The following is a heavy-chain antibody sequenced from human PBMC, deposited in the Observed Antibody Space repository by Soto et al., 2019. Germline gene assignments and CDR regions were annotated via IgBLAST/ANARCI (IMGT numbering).Heavy chain of an antibody. CDR3: AKSSSSSTFDY. Sequence: EVQLLESGGGLVQPGESLRLSCAASGFTFSSYAMSWVRQAPGKGLEWVSVISGSDDSTYYADSVKGRFTLSRDNSKNTLYLQMNSLRAEDTAVYYCAKSSSSSTFDYWGQGTLVTVSS. D-gene: IGHD6-6*01. CDR1: GFTFSSYA. CDR2: ISGSDDST. J-gene: IGHJ4*02. V-gene: IGHV3-23*01.